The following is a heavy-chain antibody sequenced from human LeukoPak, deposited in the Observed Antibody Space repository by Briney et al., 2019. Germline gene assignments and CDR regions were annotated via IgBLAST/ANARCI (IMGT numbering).Heavy chain of an antibody. CDR3: ARSPSTIGWNWGYYFDF. CDR1: GVSISDYF. CDR2: ISTTGST. J-gene: IGHJ4*02. V-gene: IGHV4-4*07. Sequence: PSETLSLTCSVSGVSISDYFWSWIRQPAGRDLEWIGRISTTGSTYFNPSLQSRVRMSVDSSKTHFSLRLSSVTAADTAVYYCARSPSTIGWNWGYYFDFWGQGHLVTVPS. D-gene: IGHD1-7*01.